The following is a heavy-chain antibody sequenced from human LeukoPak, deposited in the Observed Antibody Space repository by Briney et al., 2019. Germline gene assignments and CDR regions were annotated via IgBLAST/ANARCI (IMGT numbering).Heavy chain of an antibody. CDR2: ISSSSSYI. CDR1: RFIFSDHY. D-gene: IGHD4-17*01. J-gene: IGHJ4*02. Sequence: PGGSLRLSCVASRFIFSDHYMTWVRQAPGKGLEWVSSISSSSSYIYYADSVKGRFTISRDNAKNSLYLQMNSLRAEDTAVYYCATPLTTVTDFDYWGQGTLVTVSS. CDR3: ATPLTTVTDFDY. V-gene: IGHV3-21*01.